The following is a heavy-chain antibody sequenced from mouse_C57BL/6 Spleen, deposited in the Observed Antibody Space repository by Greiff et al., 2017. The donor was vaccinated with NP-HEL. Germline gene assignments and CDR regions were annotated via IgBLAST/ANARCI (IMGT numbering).Heavy chain of an antibody. CDR1: GYTFTDYE. J-gene: IGHJ2*01. Sequence: QVQLQQSGAELVRPGASVTLSCKASGYTFTDYEMHWVKQTPVHGLEWIGAIDPETGGTAYNQKFKGKAILTADKSSSTAYMELRSLTSEDSAVYYCTRKSTTVVATNFDYWGQGTTLTVSS. D-gene: IGHD1-1*01. CDR2: IDPETGGT. CDR3: TRKSTTVVATNFDY. V-gene: IGHV1-15*01.